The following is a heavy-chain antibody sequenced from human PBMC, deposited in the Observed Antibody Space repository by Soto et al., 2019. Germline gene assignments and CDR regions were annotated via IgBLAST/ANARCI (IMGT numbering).Heavy chain of an antibody. V-gene: IGHV1-18*01. D-gene: IGHD3-9*01. Sequence: GASVKVSCKASGYTFTSYGISWVRQAPGQGLEWMGWISAYNGNTNYAQKLQGRVTMTTDTSTSTAYIELRSLRSDDTAVYCCARAGEKRITLFGPDIDYGMDVWGQGSTVTVSS. CDR2: ISAYNGNT. CDR1: GYTFTSYG. J-gene: IGHJ6*02. CDR3: ARAGEKRITLFGPDIDYGMDV.